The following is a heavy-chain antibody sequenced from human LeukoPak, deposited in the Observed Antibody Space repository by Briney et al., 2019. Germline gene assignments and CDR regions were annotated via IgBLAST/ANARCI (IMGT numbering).Heavy chain of an antibody. D-gene: IGHD4-17*01. CDR3: ARYTVTTKHHEYFQH. CDR1: GFTFSSYG. J-gene: IGHJ1*01. Sequence: GGSLRLSCAASGFTFSSYGMYWVRQAPGKGLEWVAVIWYDGSNKYYADSVKGRFTISRDNSKNTLYLQMNSLRAEDTAVYYCARYTVTTKHHEYFQHWGQGTLVTVSS. V-gene: IGHV3-33*01. CDR2: IWYDGSNK.